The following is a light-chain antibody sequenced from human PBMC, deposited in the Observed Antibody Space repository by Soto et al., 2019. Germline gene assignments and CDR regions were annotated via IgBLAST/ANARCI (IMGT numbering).Light chain of an antibody. CDR3: IPCPTIRNLV. J-gene: IGLJ1*01. Sequence: QSALTQPALVSGSPGQSITISCSGTNTDVGAYDYVSWYQQHPGKAPKLILYDVINRPSGVSDRFSASKSGNTASLTSSGLQAEDEAEYFCIPCPTIRNLVIGTGTKVTV. CDR1: NTDVGAYDY. CDR2: DVI. V-gene: IGLV2-14*03.